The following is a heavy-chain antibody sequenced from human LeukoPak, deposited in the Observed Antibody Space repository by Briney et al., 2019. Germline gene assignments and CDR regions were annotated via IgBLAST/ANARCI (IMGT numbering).Heavy chain of an antibody. CDR3: ARHGFGDSYGYLFSYFDY. CDR2: IYYSGST. J-gene: IGHJ4*02. V-gene: IGHV4-59*08. Sequence: KASETLSLTCTVSGGSISSYYWSWIRQPPGKGLEWIGYIYYSGSTNYNPSLKGRVTISVDTSKNQFSLKLSSVTAADTAVYYCARHGFGDSYGYLFSYFDYWGQGTLVTVSS. CDR1: GGSISSYY. D-gene: IGHD5-18*01.